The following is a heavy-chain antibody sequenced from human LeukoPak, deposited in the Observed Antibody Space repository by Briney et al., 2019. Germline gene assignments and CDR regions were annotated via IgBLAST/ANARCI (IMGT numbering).Heavy chain of an antibody. D-gene: IGHD3-10*01. Sequence: PGGSLRLSCAASGFTFSSYAMHWVRQAPGKGLEWVAVISYDGSNKYYADSVKGRFTISRDNSKNTLYLQMNSLRAEDTAVYYCASRSWFGELSLYYFDYWGQGTLVTVSS. CDR1: GFTFSSYA. J-gene: IGHJ4*02. V-gene: IGHV3-30-3*01. CDR2: ISYDGSNK. CDR3: ASRSWFGELSLYYFDY.